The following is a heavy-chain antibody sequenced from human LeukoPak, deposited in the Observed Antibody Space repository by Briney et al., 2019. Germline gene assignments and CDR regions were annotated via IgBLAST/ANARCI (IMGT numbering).Heavy chain of an antibody. CDR1: GGSFSGYY. J-gene: IGHJ3*01. Sequence: SETLSLTCAVYGGSFSGYYWSWIRQPPGRGLEWIGEINHSGSTNYNPSLKGRVTISVDTSKNQFSLKLSSVTAADTAVYYCAVAGVRHYDSSGLYAFDFWGQGTMVTVSS. CDR2: INHSGST. V-gene: IGHV4-34*01. CDR3: AVAGVRHYDSSGLYAFDF. D-gene: IGHD3-22*01.